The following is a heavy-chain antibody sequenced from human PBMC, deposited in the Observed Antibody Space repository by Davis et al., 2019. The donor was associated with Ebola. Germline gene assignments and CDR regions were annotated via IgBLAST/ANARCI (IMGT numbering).Heavy chain of an antibody. CDR2: IKQDGSEK. Sequence: GGSLRLSCAASGFTFSSYWMSWVRQAPGKGLEWVANIKQDGSEKYYVDSVKGRFTISRDNSKNTLYLQMSSLRAEDTAVYYCVKGGLWFGNWFDPWGQGTLVTVSS. D-gene: IGHD3-10*01. CDR3: VKGGLWFGNWFDP. V-gene: IGHV3-7*01. CDR1: GFTFSSYW. J-gene: IGHJ5*02.